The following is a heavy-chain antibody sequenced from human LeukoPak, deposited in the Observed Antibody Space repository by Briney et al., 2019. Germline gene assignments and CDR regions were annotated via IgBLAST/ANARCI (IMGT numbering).Heavy chain of an antibody. CDR3: AREAYTGFDLEAFDS. J-gene: IGHJ4*02. D-gene: IGHD5-12*01. Sequence: GGSLRLSCTVSGFTFSSYNMNWVRQAPGKGLEWVSSITTSSSSIYYADSVKGRLTVSRDNAKSSLYLQMNSLRVEDTAVYYCAREAYTGFDLEAFDSWGQGTLVAVSS. V-gene: IGHV3-21*06. CDR2: ITTSSSSI. CDR1: GFTFSSYN.